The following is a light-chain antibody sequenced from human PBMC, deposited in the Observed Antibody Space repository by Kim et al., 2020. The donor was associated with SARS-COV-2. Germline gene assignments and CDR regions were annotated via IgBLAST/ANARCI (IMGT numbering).Light chain of an antibody. CDR1: QSISSY. CDR3: QQSYSTPYT. V-gene: IGKV1-39*01. CDR2: AAS. J-gene: IGKJ2*01. Sequence: SACVGDRVTITCRASQSISSYLNWYQQKPGKAPKRLIYAASSLQSGVPSRFSGSGSGTDFTLTISSLQPEDFATYYCQQSYSTPYTFGQGTKLEI.